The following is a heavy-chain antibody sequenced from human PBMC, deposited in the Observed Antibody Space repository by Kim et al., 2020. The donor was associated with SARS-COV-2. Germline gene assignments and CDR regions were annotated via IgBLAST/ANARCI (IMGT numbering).Heavy chain of an antibody. CDR2: IKSKTDGGTT. Sequence: GGSLRLSCAASGFTFSNAWMSWVRQAPGKGLEWVGRIKSKTDGGTTDYAASMKGRFTISRDDSKNTLYLQMNSLKTEDTAVYYCTTYHTYYYDSSGYSFDYWGQGTLVSVSS. D-gene: IGHD3-22*01. CDR1: GFTFSNAW. CDR3: TTYHTYYYDSSGYSFDY. J-gene: IGHJ4*02. V-gene: IGHV3-15*01.